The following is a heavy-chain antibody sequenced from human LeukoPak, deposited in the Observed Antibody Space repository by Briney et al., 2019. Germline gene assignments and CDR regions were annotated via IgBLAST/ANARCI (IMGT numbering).Heavy chain of an antibody. CDR1: GYTFTSYD. CDR2: MNPNSGNT. V-gene: IGHV1-8*01. J-gene: IGHJ4*02. CDR3: AREGQSPGVATVTSFDY. D-gene: IGHD5-12*01. Sequence: GASVKVSCKASGYTFTSYDINWVRQATGQGLEWMGWMNPNSGNTGYAQKFQGRVTMIRNTSISTAYMELSNLRSEDTAVYYCAREGQSPGVATVTSFDYWGQGTLVTVSS.